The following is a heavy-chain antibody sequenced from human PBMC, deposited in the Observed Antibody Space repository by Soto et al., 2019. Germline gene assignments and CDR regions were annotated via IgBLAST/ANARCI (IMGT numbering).Heavy chain of an antibody. J-gene: IGHJ4*02. D-gene: IGHD2-21*01. CDR2: IKSDGSST. V-gene: IGHV3-74*01. Sequence: EVPLVESGGGLVQPGGSLRLSCAASGFTFSDYWMHWVRQVPGEGLVWVSRIKSDGSSTSYADSVKGRFIISRDNAKNTLHLQMNSLRADDTAVYYCARLTAYYFDYWGLGTMVTVSS. CDR3: ARLTAYYFDY. CDR1: GFTFSDYW.